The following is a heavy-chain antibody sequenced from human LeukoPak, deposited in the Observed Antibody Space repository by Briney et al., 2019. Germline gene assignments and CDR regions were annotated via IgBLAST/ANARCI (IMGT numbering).Heavy chain of an antibody. CDR1: GGSFSSHY. D-gene: IGHD6-19*01. V-gene: IGHV4-34*01. CDR3: ARGLRQGSAWSWGPKEKSYQYMDV. Sequence: SETLSLTCGVSGGSFSSHYWTWIRQPPGKGLEWLGEINPRGSTNYNPSLESRVTVSADTSRNQLSLSLTSVTAADSAVYFCARGLRQGSAWSWGPKEKSYQYMDVWGTGTAVIVSS. CDR2: INPRGST. J-gene: IGHJ6*04.